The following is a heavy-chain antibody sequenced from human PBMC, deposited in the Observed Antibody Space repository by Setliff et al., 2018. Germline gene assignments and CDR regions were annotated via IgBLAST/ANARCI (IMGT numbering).Heavy chain of an antibody. V-gene: IGHV1-18*01. CDR3: ARVESMVRGKNILRHFDY. J-gene: IGHJ4*02. Sequence: ASVKVSCKASGDTFSTYSLTWVRQAPGQGLEWMGWISAYSGNTKYAQNLQGRLTLTTDISTSTAYMELGSLTTDDTAVYYCARVESMVRGKNILRHFDYWGQGIQVTVSS. CDR2: ISAYSGNT. CDR1: GDTFSTYS. D-gene: IGHD3-10*01.